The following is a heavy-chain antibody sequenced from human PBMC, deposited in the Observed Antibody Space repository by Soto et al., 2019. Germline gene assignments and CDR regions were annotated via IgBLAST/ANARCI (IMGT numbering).Heavy chain of an antibody. CDR3: AKRYCSGGSCYEY. Sequence: SETLSLTCAVSGGSISSGGYSWSWIRQPPGKGLEWIGYIYHSGSTYYNPSLKSRVTISVDTSKNQLSLKLSSVTAADTAVYYCAKRYCSGGSCYEYWGQGTLVTVPS. J-gene: IGHJ4*02. CDR2: IYHSGST. V-gene: IGHV4-30-2*02. CDR1: GGSISSGGYS. D-gene: IGHD2-15*01.